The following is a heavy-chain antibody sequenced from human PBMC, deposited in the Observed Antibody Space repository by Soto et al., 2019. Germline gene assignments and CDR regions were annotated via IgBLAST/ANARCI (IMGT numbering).Heavy chain of an antibody. CDR3: ARNRVEYSSAPGEDWFDP. Sequence: SETLSLTCTVSGGSISSYYWSWIRQPPGKGLEWIGYIYYSGSTNYNPSLKSRVTISVDTSKNQLSLKLTSVTAADTAVYYCARNRVEYSSAPGEDWFDPWGQGTLVTVSS. D-gene: IGHD4-4*01. V-gene: IGHV4-59*01. CDR1: GGSISSYY. CDR2: IYYSGST. J-gene: IGHJ5*02.